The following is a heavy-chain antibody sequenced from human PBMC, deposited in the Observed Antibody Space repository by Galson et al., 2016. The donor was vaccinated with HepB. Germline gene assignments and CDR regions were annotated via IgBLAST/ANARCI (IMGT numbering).Heavy chain of an antibody. D-gene: IGHD5-12*01. CDR2: IKSRSYGETT. J-gene: IGHJ4*02. CDR3: SDVGYSGYG. Sequence: SLRLSCAASGFAFADYAMTWFRQAPGKGLEWVGFIKSRSYGETTEYAASVRGRFIISRDESKSIAYLQMNRLKTEDTAVYLCSDVGYSGYGWGQGTLVTVSA. CDR1: GFAFADYA. V-gene: IGHV3-49*03.